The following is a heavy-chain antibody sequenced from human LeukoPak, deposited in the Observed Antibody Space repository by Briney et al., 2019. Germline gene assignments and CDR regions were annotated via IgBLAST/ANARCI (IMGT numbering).Heavy chain of an antibody. D-gene: IGHD2-8*02. J-gene: IGHJ4*02. CDR1: GFTLSIYW. CDR3: ARHLVFDY. CDR2: IKQDGSEK. V-gene: IGHV3-7*01. Sequence: GGSLRLSCAASGFTLSIYWMSWVRQAPGKGLEWVGNIKQDGSEKYYEDSVKGRFTISRDNAKNSLYLQMNSLRAEDTAVYYCARHLVFDYWGQGSLVTVSS.